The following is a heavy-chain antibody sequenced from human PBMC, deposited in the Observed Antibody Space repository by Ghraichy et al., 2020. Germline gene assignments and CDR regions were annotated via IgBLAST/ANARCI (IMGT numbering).Heavy chain of an antibody. CDR2: SSGSGGST. V-gene: IGHV3-23*01. CDR3: ASGRCSGGSCPIDF. CDR1: GFTFSSYS. Sequence: GGSLRLSCAASGFTFSSYSINWVRQAPGKGLEWVSVSSGSGGSTYYADSVKRRFTMSRDISKSTLYLQMNRLRAEDTAIYYCASGRCSGGSCPIDFWGQGTLVTVSS. J-gene: IGHJ4*02. D-gene: IGHD2-15*01.